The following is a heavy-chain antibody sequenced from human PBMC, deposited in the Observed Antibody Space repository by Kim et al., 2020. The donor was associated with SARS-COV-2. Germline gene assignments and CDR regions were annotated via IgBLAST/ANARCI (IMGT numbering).Heavy chain of an antibody. J-gene: IGHJ4*02. Sequence: GGESYYVDSVKGRFTISRDNAKNSLYLQMNSLRVEDTAVYYCAGSVFGDNYWGQGTLVSVSS. D-gene: IGHD3-10*02. V-gene: IGHV3-7*01. CDR3: AGSVFGDNY. CDR2: GGES.